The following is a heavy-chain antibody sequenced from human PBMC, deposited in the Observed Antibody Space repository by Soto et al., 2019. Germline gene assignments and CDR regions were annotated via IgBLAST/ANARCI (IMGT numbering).Heavy chain of an antibody. CDR2: ISGSGGST. V-gene: IGHV3-23*01. CDR3: VLAAAGKSTSYFYYYYGMDV. J-gene: IGHJ6*02. Sequence: PGGSLRLSCAASGFTFSSYAMSWVRQAPGKGLEWVSGISGSGGSTYYADSVKGRFTISRDNAKNTLYLQMNSLRAEDTAVYYCVLAAAGKSTSYFYYYYGMDVWGQGTTVTVS. D-gene: IGHD6-13*01. CDR1: GFTFSSYA.